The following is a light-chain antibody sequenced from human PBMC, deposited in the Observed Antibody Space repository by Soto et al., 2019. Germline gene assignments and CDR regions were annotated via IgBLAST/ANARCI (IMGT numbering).Light chain of an antibody. CDR3: QQYYSYPPIT. Sequence: DIQMTQSPSSVSASVGDSVTITCRASRDISSWLAWFQQRPGRAPNLLIYAASTLQSGVPSRFSGSGSGTDFTLTISCLQSEDFATYYCQQYYSYPPITFGQGTRLEIK. J-gene: IGKJ5*01. V-gene: IGKV1-12*01. CDR2: AAS. CDR1: RDISSW.